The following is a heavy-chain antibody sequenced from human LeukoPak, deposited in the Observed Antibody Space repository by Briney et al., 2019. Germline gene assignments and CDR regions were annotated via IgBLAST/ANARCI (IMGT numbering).Heavy chain of an antibody. J-gene: IGHJ6*02. CDR3: ARPSDLGYYYGMDV. CDR2: ISPGDSDI. D-gene: IGHD7-27*01. V-gene: IGHV5-51*01. CDR1: GYSFTSYW. Sequence: GESLQISCKGSGYSFTSYWIGWVRQMPGKGLEWMGIISPGDSDIRYSPSFQGQVALSVDKSINTAYLLLDHLKASDTAMYYCARPSDLGYYYGMDVWGQGTTVTVSS.